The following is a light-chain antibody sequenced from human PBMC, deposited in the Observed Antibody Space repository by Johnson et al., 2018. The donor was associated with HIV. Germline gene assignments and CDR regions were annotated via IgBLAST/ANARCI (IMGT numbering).Light chain of an antibody. Sequence: QSVLTQPPSVSAAPGQKVTISCSGSSYNIGNNLVSWYQQLPGSAPTLLIYENDKRPSGIPDRFSGSKSGTSATLDITGLQPGDDADYYCGTWDSSLSAFYYVFGTGTKVTVL. CDR3: GTWDSSLSAFYYV. J-gene: IGLJ1*01. CDR2: END. V-gene: IGLV1-51*02. CDR1: SYNIGNNL.